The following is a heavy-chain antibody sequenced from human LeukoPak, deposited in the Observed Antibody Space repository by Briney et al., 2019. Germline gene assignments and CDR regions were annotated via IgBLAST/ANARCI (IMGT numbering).Heavy chain of an antibody. CDR1: GDSMKSYY. Sequence: PSETPSLTCTVSGDSMKSYYWTWIRQTPGKGLEWIGHIYYSGNINYNPSLKSRVTISLDTSKSQFSLKLSSVTAADTAVYYCARGGYSYVNYFDYWGQGTLVTVSS. J-gene: IGHJ4*02. D-gene: IGHD5-18*01. V-gene: IGHV4-59*01. CDR3: ARGGYSYVNYFDY. CDR2: IYYSGNI.